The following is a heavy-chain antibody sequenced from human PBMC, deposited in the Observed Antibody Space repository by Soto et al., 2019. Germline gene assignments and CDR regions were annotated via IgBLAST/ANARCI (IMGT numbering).Heavy chain of an antibody. J-gene: IGHJ4*02. D-gene: IGHD6-6*01. CDR2: ISSSSSYI. CDR3: ARDAMYSSSSHFDY. V-gene: IGHV3-21*01. Sequence: EVQLVESGGGLVQPGGSLRLSCVASGFTFSSYSMNWVRQDPGKGLEWVSSISSSSSYIYYADSVKGRFTISRDNAKNSLYLQMNSLRAEDTAVYYCARDAMYSSSSHFDYWGQGTLVTVSS. CDR1: GFTFSSYS.